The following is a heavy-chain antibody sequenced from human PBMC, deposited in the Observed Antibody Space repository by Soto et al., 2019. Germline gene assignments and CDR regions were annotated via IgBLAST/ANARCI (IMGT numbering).Heavy chain of an antibody. CDR2: ISCSSSYI. V-gene: IGHV3-21*01. CDR1: GFTFSSYS. Sequence: PGGSLRLSCAASGFTFSSYSMNWVRQAPGKGLEWVSSISCSSSYIYYADSVKGRFTISRDNSKNSLYLQMNSLRAEDSAVYYCARASETNGYSYDYFDYWGKETLLTVYS. D-gene: IGHD5-18*01. J-gene: IGHJ4*02. CDR3: ARASETNGYSYDYFDY.